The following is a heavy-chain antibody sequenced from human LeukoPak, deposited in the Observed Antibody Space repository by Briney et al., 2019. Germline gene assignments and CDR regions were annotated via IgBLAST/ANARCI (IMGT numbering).Heavy chain of an antibody. CDR3: ARDTSRTPPTGIAY. D-gene: IGHD1-1*01. Sequence: GGSLRLSCAASGFTFSSYGMHWVRQAPGKGLEWVAVISYDGSNKYYADSVKGRFTISRDNSKNTLYLQMNSLRAEDTAVYYCARDTSRTPPTGIAYWGQGTLVTVSS. J-gene: IGHJ4*02. CDR2: ISYDGSNK. CDR1: GFTFSSYG. V-gene: IGHV3-30*03.